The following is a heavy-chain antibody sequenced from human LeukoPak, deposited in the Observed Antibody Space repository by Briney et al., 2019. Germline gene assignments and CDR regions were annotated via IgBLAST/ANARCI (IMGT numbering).Heavy chain of an antibody. V-gene: IGHV3-33*06. D-gene: IGHD6-6*01. CDR1: GFTFSSYG. CDR3: AKDHSSSPEAFDY. J-gene: IGHJ4*02. Sequence: PGGSPRLSCAASGFTFSSYGMHWVRQAPGKGLEWVAVIWYDGSNKYYADSVKGRFTISRDNSKNTLYLQMNSLRAEDTAVYYCAKDHSSSPEAFDYWGQGTLVTVSS. CDR2: IWYDGSNK.